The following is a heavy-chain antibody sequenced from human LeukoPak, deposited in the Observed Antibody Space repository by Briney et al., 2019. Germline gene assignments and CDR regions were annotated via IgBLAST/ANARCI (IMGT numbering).Heavy chain of an antibody. J-gene: IGHJ5*02. CDR1: GGTFSSYT. V-gene: IGHV1-69*04. CDR2: IIPILGIA. Sequence: VASVKVSCKASGGTFSSYTISWVRQAPGQGLEWMGRIIPILGIANYAQKFQGRVTITADKSTSTAYMELSSLTSEDTAVYYCAREDRSYSSSWYNPYNWFDPGAREPWSPSPQ. D-gene: IGHD6-13*01. CDR3: AREDRSYSSSWYNPYNWFDP.